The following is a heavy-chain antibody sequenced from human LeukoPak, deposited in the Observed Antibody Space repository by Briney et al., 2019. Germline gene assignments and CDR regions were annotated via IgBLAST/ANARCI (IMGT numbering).Heavy chain of an antibody. CDR2: IYSGGST. CDR1: GFTVSSNY. Sequence: TGVSLRLSCAASGFTVSSNYMSWVRQAPGKGLEWVSVIYSGGSTYYADSVKGRFTISRDNSKNTLYLQMNSLRAEDTAVYYCARDSSEGTVDYWGQGTLVTVSS. CDR3: ARDSSEGTVDY. V-gene: IGHV3-53*01. D-gene: IGHD2-8*02. J-gene: IGHJ4*02.